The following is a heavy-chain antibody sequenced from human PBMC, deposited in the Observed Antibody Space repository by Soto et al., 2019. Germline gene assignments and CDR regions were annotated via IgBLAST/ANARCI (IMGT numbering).Heavy chain of an antibody. J-gene: IGHJ2*01. V-gene: IGHV1-8*01. Sequence: QVQLVQSGAEVGKPGASVKVSCKASGYTFTSYDINWVRQASGQGLEWMGWISPNSGNTGSAQRFQGRLTMTRNTSINTAYMELTSLTSEDAAVYYCARVHTVTTYFDVWGRGTLVAVSS. CDR2: ISPNSGNT. CDR1: GYTFTSYD. D-gene: IGHD4-17*01. CDR3: ARVHTVTTYFDV.